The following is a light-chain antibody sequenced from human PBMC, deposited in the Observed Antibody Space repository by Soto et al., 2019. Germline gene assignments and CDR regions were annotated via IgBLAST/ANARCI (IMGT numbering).Light chain of an antibody. CDR2: EDK. CDR3: QAWDSSTVI. CDR1: KLGDKF. J-gene: IGLJ2*01. Sequence: SYELTQPPSVSVSPGQTATITCSGDKLGDKFAYWYQQKPGQSPVLVIYEDKKRPSGIPERFSGSNSGNTATLTIRGTQAMDEADYYCQAWDSSTVIFGGGTKLTVL. V-gene: IGLV3-1*01.